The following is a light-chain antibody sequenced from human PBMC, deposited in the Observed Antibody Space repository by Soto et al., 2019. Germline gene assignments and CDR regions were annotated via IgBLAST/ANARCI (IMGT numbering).Light chain of an antibody. CDR2: ETT. V-gene: IGLV1-40*01. Sequence: QSVLTQPPSVSGAPGQRVTISCSGGGTNIGAAYDVQWYQQLPGTAPKLLIYETTNRPSGVPDRFSGSRSGSSASLAITGLRAEDEADYYCQSYVSSLNEYVFGPGTKLTVL. CDR3: QSYVSSLNEYV. CDR1: GTNIGAAYD. J-gene: IGLJ1*01.